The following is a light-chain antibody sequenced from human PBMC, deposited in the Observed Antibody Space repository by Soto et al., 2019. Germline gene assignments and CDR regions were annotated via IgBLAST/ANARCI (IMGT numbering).Light chain of an antibody. V-gene: IGKV3-11*01. CDR1: QSVSNF. CDR3: QQRSSWPLT. CDR2: GAS. J-gene: IGKJ4*01. Sequence: EVVLTQSPATLSLSPGERATLSCRASQSVSNFLAWYQQKPGQSPRLLMYGASNRPAGIPARFSGSGSGTDFTLTISSLEPEDLGVYYCQQRSSWPLTFGGGTKVEIK.